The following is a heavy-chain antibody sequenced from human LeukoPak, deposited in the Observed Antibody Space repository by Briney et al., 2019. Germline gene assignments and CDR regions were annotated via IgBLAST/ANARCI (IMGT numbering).Heavy chain of an antibody. V-gene: IGHV5-51*01. D-gene: IGHD1-26*01. CDR1: EYSFTNYW. CDR2: IYPGDSDT. Sequence: KVGESLKISCKGSEYSFTNYWIGWVRQMPGKGPEWMGIIYPGDSDTRYSPSFQGQVTISADMFITTAYLQWSSLKASDTAMYYCARRVGPISQYYFDSWGQGTQVTVSS. J-gene: IGHJ4*02. CDR3: ARRVGPISQYYFDS.